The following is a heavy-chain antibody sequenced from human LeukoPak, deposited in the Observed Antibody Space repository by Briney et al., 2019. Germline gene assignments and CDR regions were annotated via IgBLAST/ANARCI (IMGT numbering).Heavy chain of an antibody. CDR3: ARETILAVAGDF. J-gene: IGHJ4*02. CDR2: ISSTSITM. Sequence: QTGGSLRLSCAASGFTFNRNNMNWVRQAPGKGLKWVSYISSTSITMYYADSVKGRFTISRDNAKNSLYLQMNSLRADDTAVYYCARETILAVAGDFWGQGTLVTVSS. CDR1: GFTFNRNN. D-gene: IGHD6-19*01. V-gene: IGHV3-48*01.